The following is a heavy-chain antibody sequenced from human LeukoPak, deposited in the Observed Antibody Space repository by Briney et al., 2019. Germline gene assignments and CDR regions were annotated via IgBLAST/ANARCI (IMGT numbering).Heavy chain of an antibody. V-gene: IGHV3-48*04. CDR2: ISSSSTTI. Sequence: GGSLRLSCAASGFTFGSSGMNWVRQAPGKGLEWISYISSSSTTIYYADSVKGRFTISRDNAKNSLYLQMNSLRAEDTAVYYCASGYSSGPVYWGQGNLVTVSS. J-gene: IGHJ4*02. D-gene: IGHD6-19*01. CDR1: GFTFGSSG. CDR3: ASGYSSGPVY.